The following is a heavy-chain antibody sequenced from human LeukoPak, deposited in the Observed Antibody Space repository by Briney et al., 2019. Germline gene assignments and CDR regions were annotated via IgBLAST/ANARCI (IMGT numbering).Heavy chain of an antibody. CDR2: MNPNSGNT. Sequence: GASVKVSCKASGYTFTSYDINWVRQATGQGLEWMGWMNPNSGNTGYAQKFQGRVTMTRNTSISTAYMELSSLRSEDTAVYYCARGGGAAPQHYYYGMDVWGQGTTVTVSS. CDR1: GYTFTSYD. CDR3: ARGGGAAPQHYYYGMDV. D-gene: IGHD6-13*01. V-gene: IGHV1-8*01. J-gene: IGHJ6*02.